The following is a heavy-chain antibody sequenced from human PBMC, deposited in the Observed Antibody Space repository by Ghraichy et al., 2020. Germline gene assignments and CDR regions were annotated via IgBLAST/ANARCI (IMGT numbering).Heavy chain of an antibody. Sequence: ASVKVSCKASGYTFTGYYMHWVRQAPGQGLEWMGWINPNSGGTNYAQKFQGRVTMTRDTSISTAYMELRRLGSDDTAGYYCARGKSSTRPSVRYYYYMDVWGKGTTVTVSS. J-gene: IGHJ6*03. CDR3: ARGKSSTRPSVRYYYYMDV. CDR1: GYTFTGYY. V-gene: IGHV1-2*02. CDR2: INPNSGGT. D-gene: IGHD2-2*01.